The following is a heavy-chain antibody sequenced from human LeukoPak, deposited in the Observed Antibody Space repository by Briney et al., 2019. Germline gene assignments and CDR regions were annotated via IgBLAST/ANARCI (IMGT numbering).Heavy chain of an antibody. CDR3: ASDRRASGRTRYYFDY. CDR1: GFTFSSYA. D-gene: IGHD3-10*01. V-gene: IGHV3-23*01. CDR2: ISGSGGST. J-gene: IGHJ4*02. Sequence: GGSLRLSCAASGFTFSSYAMSWVRQAPGKGLEWVSAISGSGGSTYYADSVKGRFTISRDNSKNTLYLQMNSLRAEDTAVYYCASDRRASGRTRYYFDYWGQGTLVTVSS.